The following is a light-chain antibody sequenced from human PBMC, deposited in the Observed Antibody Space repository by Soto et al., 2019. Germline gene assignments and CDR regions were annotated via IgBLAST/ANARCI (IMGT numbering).Light chain of an antibody. CDR3: SSYAGINNLGV. J-gene: IGLJ1*01. CDR2: EVN. CDR1: SSNIGAGYN. Sequence: QSVLTQPPSVSGAPGQRVTISCTGSSSNIGAGYNVHWYQQVPGTAPKLMIFEVNKRPSGVPDRFSGSKSGNTASLTVSGLQAEDEADYYCSSYAGINNLGVFGTGTKLTVL. V-gene: IGLV1-40*01.